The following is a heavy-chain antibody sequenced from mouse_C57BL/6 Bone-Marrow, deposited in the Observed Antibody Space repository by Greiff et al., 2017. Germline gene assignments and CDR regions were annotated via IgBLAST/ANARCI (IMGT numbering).Heavy chain of an antibody. D-gene: IGHD2-4*01. V-gene: IGHV1-18*01. Sequence: EVQLQQSGPELVKPGASVKIPCKASGYTFTDYNMDWVKQSHGKSLEWIGDINPNNGGTIYNQQFKGKATLTVDQSSSTAYMELRSLTSADTAVYYCARGGVYDYGDAMDYWGQGTSVTVSS. CDR1: GYTFTDYN. CDR3: ARGGVYDYGDAMDY. J-gene: IGHJ4*01. CDR2: INPNNGGT.